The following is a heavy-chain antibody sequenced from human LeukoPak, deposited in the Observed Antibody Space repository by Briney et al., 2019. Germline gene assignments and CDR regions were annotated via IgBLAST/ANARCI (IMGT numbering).Heavy chain of an antibody. CDR3: VKDPPYSSSWYFQY. CDR1: GFTFSSYA. V-gene: IGHV3-64D*06. CDR2: ISSNGGST. D-gene: IGHD6-13*01. Sequence: GGSLRLSCSASGFTFSSYAVHWVRQAPGRGLEYVSAISSNGGSTYYADSVKGRFTISRDNSKNTLYLQMSSLRAEDTAVYYCVKDPPYSSSWYFQYWGQGTLVTVSS. J-gene: IGHJ1*01.